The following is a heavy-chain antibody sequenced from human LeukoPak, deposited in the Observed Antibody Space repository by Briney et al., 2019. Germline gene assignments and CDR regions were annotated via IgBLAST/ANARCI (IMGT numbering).Heavy chain of an antibody. J-gene: IGHJ5*02. CDR2: INPNSGDT. Sequence: GASVKVSCKASGYIFTGYYMHWVRQAPGQGLEWMGWINPNSGDTNYAQKFQGKVTMTRDTSISTAYMELSRLRSDDTAVYYCARTRVGATSRQAWFGFDPWGQGTLVTVSS. CDR1: GYIFTGYY. CDR3: ARTRVGATSRQAWFGFDP. D-gene: IGHD1-26*01. V-gene: IGHV1-2*02.